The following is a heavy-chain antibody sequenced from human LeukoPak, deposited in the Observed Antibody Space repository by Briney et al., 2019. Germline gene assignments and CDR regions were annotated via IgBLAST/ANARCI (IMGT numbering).Heavy chain of an antibody. CDR2: ISGSGGST. CDR1: GFTFSTFA. D-gene: IGHD2-8*01. CDR3: PPDLYCPNDECTHAP. J-gene: IGHJ5*02. Sequence: PGGSLRLSCEASGFTFSTFAMSWVRQAPGKGLEWVSAISGSGGSTYYADSVKGRFTISRDNSKNTLYLQMNSLRAEDTAVYYCPPDLYCPNDECTHAPWGQGTLVTVSS. V-gene: IGHV3-23*01.